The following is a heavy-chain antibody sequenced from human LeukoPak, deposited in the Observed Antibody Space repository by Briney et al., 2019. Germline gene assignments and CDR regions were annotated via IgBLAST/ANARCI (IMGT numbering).Heavy chain of an antibody. Sequence: ASVKVSCKVSGYTLTELSMHWVRQAPGIGLEWMGGFDPEDGETIYAQKFQGRVTMTEDTSTDTAYMELSSLRSEDTAVYYCATAYSSSWDYFDYWGQGTLVTVSS. D-gene: IGHD6-13*01. CDR1: GYTLTELS. J-gene: IGHJ4*02. V-gene: IGHV1-24*01. CDR3: ATAYSSSWDYFDY. CDR2: FDPEDGET.